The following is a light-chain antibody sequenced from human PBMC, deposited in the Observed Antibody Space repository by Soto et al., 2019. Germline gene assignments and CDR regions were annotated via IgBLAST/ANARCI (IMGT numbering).Light chain of an antibody. Sequence: EIVLTQSPGTLSLSPGERATLSCRARQSVSSSYLAWYQQKPGQAPRLLIYGASSRATGIPDRFSGSGSGTDFTLTISRLEPEDFAVYYCQQYGSSPRTFGQGTKGDIK. J-gene: IGKJ1*01. CDR2: GAS. CDR3: QQYGSSPRT. CDR1: QSVSSSY. V-gene: IGKV3-20*01.